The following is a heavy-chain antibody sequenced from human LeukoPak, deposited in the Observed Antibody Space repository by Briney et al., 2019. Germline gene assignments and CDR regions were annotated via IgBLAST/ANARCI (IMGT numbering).Heavy chain of an antibody. CDR3: ARGYCRGGSCYWDAFDI. CDR2: IYPGDSDT. J-gene: IGHJ3*02. V-gene: IGHV5-51*01. CDR1: GYSFTSYW. Sequence: GESLRISCKDSGYSFTSYWIGWVRQMPGKGLEWMGIIYPGDSDTRYSPSFQGQVTISADKSISTAYLQWSSLKASDTAMYYCARGYCRGGSCYWDAFDIWGQGTMVAVSS. D-gene: IGHD2-15*01.